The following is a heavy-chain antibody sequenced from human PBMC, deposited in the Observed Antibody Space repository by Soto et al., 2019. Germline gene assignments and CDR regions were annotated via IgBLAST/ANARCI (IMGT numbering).Heavy chain of an antibody. D-gene: IGHD3-3*01. V-gene: IGHV3-9*01. Sequence: GGSLRLSCAASGFTFDDYAMHWVRQAPGKGLEWVSGISWNSGSIGYADSVKGRFTISRDNAKNSLYLQMNSLRAEDTALYYCAKGPSYDFWSGYPPTLDPWGQGTLVTVSS. CDR3: AKGPSYDFWSGYPPTLDP. CDR2: ISWNSGSI. J-gene: IGHJ5*02. CDR1: GFTFDDYA.